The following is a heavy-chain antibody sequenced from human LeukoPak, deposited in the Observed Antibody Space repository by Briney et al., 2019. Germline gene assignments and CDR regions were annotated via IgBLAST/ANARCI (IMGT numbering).Heavy chain of an antibody. V-gene: IGHV5-51*01. J-gene: IGHJ5*02. CDR3: ASRTAMVTNYDT. CDR1: GYSFTSYW. D-gene: IGHD5-18*01. Sequence: GESLKISCKGSGYSFTSYWLGWVRQMPGEGLEWMGIIYPGDSDTCYSPSVQGQVTISADKSISTAYLQWSSLKVSDTAMYYCASRTAMVTNYDTWGQGTLVTVSS. CDR2: IYPGDSDT.